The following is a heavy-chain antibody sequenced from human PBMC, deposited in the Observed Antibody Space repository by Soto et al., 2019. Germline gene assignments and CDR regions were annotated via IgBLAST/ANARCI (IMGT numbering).Heavy chain of an antibody. J-gene: IGHJ3*02. CDR2: ISGSGGST. D-gene: IGHD3-22*01. CDR1: GFTFSSYA. CDR3: AKDLPTYYYDSSGYNDAFDI. V-gene: IGHV3-23*01. Sequence: GSLRLSCAASGFTFSSYAMSWVRQAPGKGLEWVSAISGSGGSTYYADSVKGRFTISRDNSKNTLYLQMNSLRAEDTAVYYCAKDLPTYYYDSSGYNDAFDIWGQGTMVTVSS.